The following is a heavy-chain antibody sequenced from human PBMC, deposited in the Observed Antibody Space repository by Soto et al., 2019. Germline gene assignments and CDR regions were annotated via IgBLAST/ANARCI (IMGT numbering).Heavy chain of an antibody. Sequence: GGSLRLSCAASGFTFSSYGMHWVRQAPGKGLEWVAVISYDGSNKYYADSVKGRFTISRDNSKNTLYLQMNSLRAEDTAVYYCAKDETGITIFGVVNNYYGMDVWGQGTTVTVSS. D-gene: IGHD3-3*01. V-gene: IGHV3-30*18. CDR2: ISYDGSNK. CDR1: GFTFSSYG. CDR3: AKDETGITIFGVVNNYYGMDV. J-gene: IGHJ6*02.